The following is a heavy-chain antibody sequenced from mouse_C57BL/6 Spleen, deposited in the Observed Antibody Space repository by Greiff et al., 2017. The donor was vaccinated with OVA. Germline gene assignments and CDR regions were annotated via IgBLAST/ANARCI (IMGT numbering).Heavy chain of an antibody. Sequence: VQLQQPGAELVKPGASVKLSCKASGYTFTSYWMQWVKQRPGQGLEWIGEIDPSDSYTNYNQKFKGKATLTVDTSSSTAYMQLSSLTSEDSAVYYCARLPYYGSSYYFDYWGQGTTLTVSS. J-gene: IGHJ2*01. CDR3: ARLPYYGSSYYFDY. CDR1: GYTFTSYW. V-gene: IGHV1-50*01. D-gene: IGHD1-1*01. CDR2: IDPSDSYT.